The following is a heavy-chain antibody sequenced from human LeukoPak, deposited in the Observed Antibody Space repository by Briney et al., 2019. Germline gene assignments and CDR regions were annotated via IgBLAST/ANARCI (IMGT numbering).Heavy chain of an antibody. CDR1: GFTFSSYE. J-gene: IGHJ4*02. Sequence: PGGSLRLSCAASGFTFSSYEMNWVRQAPGKGLEWVSYISSSGSTIYYADSVKGRFTISRDNSKNTLYLEMSRLRADDTAVYFCAARPDRGLGPLDFWGQGTLVTVSS. V-gene: IGHV3-48*03. CDR2: ISSSGSTI. CDR3: AARPDRGLGPLDF.